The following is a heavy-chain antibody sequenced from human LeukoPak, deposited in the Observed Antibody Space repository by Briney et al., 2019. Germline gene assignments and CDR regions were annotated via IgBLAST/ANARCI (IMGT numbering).Heavy chain of an antibody. CDR2: INPNSGGT. V-gene: IGHV1-2*06. J-gene: IGHJ4*02. CDR1: GYTFTGYY. CDR3: AIEPPRYCSGGSCERGFDY. D-gene: IGHD2-15*01. Sequence: GASVKVSCKASGYTFTGYYTHWVRQAPGQGLEWMGRINPNSGGTNYAQKFQGRVTMTRDTSISTAYMELSRLRSDDTAVYYCAIEPPRYCSGGSCERGFDYWGQGTLVTVSS.